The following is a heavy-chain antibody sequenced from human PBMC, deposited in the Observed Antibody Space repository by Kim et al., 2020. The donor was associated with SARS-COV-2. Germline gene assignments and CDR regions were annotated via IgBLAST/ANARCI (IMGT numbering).Heavy chain of an antibody. Sequence: SVKVSCKASGGTFSSYAISWVRQAPGQGLEWMGGIIPIFGTANYAQKFQGRVTITADESTSTAYMELSSLRSEDTAVYYCARDHLPLGYCSGGSSYTTYYFDDWGQGTLVTVSS. CDR2: IIPIFGTA. CDR1: GGTFSSYA. V-gene: IGHV1-69*13. D-gene: IGHD2-15*01. J-gene: IGHJ4*02. CDR3: ARDHLPLGYCSGGSSYTTYYFDD.